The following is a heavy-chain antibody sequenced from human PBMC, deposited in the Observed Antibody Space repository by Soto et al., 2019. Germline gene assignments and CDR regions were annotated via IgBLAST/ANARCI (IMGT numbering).Heavy chain of an antibody. J-gene: IGHJ6*02. CDR1: GFSFSDYY. CDR2: ISSSSSYT. CDR3: ARVRALAADGMDV. V-gene: IGHV3-11*05. D-gene: IGHD6-19*01. Sequence: GGSLRLSCAASGFSFSDYYMIWIRQAPGKGLKWVSYISSSSSYTNYADSVKGRFTISRDNAKNSLYLQMNSLRADDTAVYYCARVRALAADGMDVWGQGTTVTVSS.